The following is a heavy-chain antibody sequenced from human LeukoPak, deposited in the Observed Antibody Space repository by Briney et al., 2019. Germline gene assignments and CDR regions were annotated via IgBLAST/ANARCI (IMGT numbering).Heavy chain of an antibody. D-gene: IGHD3-10*01. CDR3: ARGLAVVRGPPTDY. J-gene: IGHJ4*02. V-gene: IGHV3-48*03. CDR1: GFTFSSYE. CDR2: ISSSGSTI. Sequence: GGSLRLSCAASGFTFSSYEMNWVRQAPGKGLEWVSYISSSGSTIYYADSVKGRFTISRDNAKNSLYLQMNSLRAEDTAVYYCARGLAVVRGPPTDYWGQGTLVTVSS.